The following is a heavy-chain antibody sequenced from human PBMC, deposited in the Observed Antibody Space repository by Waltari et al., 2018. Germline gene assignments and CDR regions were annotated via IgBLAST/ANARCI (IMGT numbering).Heavy chain of an antibody. J-gene: IGHJ4*02. CDR1: GFSFSDYY. CDR3: ARAGGCDY. CDR2: IRGGSRTI. V-gene: IGHV3-48*02. D-gene: IGHD3-10*01. Sequence: EVQLVESGGDLVQPGGSLRLSCAASGFSFSDYYMNWVRQAPGKGLGWISFIRGGSRTIDYADSVKGRFTISRDNANNLLYLQMNSLRDEDTAVYYCARAGGCDYWGQGTLVTVSS.